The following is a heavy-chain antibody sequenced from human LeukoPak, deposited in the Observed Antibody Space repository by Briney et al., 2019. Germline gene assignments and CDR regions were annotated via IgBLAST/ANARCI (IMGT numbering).Heavy chain of an antibody. D-gene: IGHD3-3*02. J-gene: IGHJ6*04. Sequence: GGSLRLSCVSSGFTIGTAWMSWVRQAPGKGLEWLGHIKSEGEGATTDYAAPAKGRFAISRDDSKNMIYLQMSSLKVDDTAIYYCIAHFPYFYGFDVWGKGTTVTVSS. CDR2: IKSEGEGATT. V-gene: IGHV3-15*01. CDR1: GFTIGTAW. CDR3: IAHFPYFYGFDV.